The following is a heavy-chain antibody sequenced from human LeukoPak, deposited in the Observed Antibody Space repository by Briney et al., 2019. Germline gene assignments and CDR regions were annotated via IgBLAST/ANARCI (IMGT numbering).Heavy chain of an antibody. CDR3: ARGPGYDILTGLLVYYYMDV. Sequence: GASVKVSCKASGYTFTSYDINWVRQATGQGLEWMGWMNPNSGNTGYAQKFQGRVTMTRNTSISTAYMELSSLRSEDTAVYYCARGPGYDILTGLLVYYYMDVWGKGTTVTVSS. CDR1: GYTFTSYD. CDR2: MNPNSGNT. J-gene: IGHJ6*03. V-gene: IGHV1-8*01. D-gene: IGHD3-9*01.